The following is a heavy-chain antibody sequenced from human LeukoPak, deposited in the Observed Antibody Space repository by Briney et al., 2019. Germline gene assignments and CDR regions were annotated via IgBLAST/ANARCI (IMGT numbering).Heavy chain of an antibody. D-gene: IGHD5-18*01. J-gene: IGHJ4*01. CDR1: GFTFSSYA. Sequence: PGGSLRLSCAASGFTFSSYAMSWVRQAPGKGLEWVSAVSGSGGSTYYADSVKGHFTISRDNSKNTLYLQMTSLRAEDTAVYFCARPQGGRQIWLHFDYWGHGTLVTVSS. CDR3: ARPQGGRQIWLHFDY. V-gene: IGHV3-23*01. CDR2: VSGSGGST.